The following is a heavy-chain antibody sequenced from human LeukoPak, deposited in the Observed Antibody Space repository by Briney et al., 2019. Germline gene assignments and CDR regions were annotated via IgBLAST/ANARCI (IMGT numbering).Heavy chain of an antibody. CDR1: GFTFDDYG. D-gene: IGHD3-22*01. CDR2: ISSSGSYT. CDR3: ARGSGYYDRVLDY. Sequence: PGGSLRLSCAASGFTFDDYGMAWVRQAPGKGLEWVSYISSSGSYTNYTDSVKGRFTISRDNAKNSLYLQMNSLRAEDTAVYFCARGSGYYDRVLDYWGQGTLVTVSS. V-gene: IGHV3-11*03. J-gene: IGHJ4*02.